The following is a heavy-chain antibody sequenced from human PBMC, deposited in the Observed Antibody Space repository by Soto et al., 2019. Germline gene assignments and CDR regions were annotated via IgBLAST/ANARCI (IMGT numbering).Heavy chain of an antibody. CDR3: AKDRGIIVKAGDAFDV. V-gene: IGHV3-23*01. CDR1: GFTVSMSA. CDR2: ISDSGDRT. Sequence: GGSLRLSCEASGFTVSMSAMNWVRQAPGKGLGWVSYISDSGDRTYYADSVKGRFTISRDRSKNTVSLQMNSLRAEDTAVYYCAKDRGIIVKAGDAFDVWGQGTMVTVSS. D-gene: IGHD3-16*02. J-gene: IGHJ3*01.